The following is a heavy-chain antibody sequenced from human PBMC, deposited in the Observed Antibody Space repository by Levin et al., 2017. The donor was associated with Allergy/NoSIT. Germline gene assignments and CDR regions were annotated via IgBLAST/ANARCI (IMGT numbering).Heavy chain of an antibody. CDR3: AREVPVAGRDY. CDR2: IYHSGTT. V-gene: IGHV4-38-2*02. J-gene: IGHJ4*02. D-gene: IGHD6-19*01. CDR1: GYSIITGYY. Sequence: SQTLSLTCAVSGYSIITGYYWGWIRQPPGKGLEWIGSIYHSGTTYYNPSLKSRVTISLDTSKNQFSLRLTSVTAADTAVYYCAREVPVAGRDYWGQGTLVTVSS.